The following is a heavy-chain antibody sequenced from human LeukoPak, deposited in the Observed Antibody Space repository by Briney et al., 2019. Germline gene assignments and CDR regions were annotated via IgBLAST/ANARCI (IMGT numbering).Heavy chain of an antibody. CDR3: ARDYYDSSGYPGE. V-gene: IGHV1-18*04. J-gene: IGHJ4*02. Sequence: ASVKVSCKASGYTFTGYYMHWVRQAPGQGLEWMGWISAYNGNTNYAQKLQGRVTMTTDTSTSTAYMELRSLRSDDTAVYYCARDYYDSSGYPGEWGQGTLVTVSS. CDR1: GYTFTGYY. CDR2: ISAYNGNT. D-gene: IGHD3-22*01.